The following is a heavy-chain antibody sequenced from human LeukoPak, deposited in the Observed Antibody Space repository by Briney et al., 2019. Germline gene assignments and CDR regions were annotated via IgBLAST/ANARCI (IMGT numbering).Heavy chain of an antibody. CDR3: ARVEFYYDSSGYHRPFDY. D-gene: IGHD3-22*01. V-gene: IGHV3-21*01. CDR2: ISSSTSYI. CDR1: GFTFSSYS. Sequence: GGSLRLSSAASGFTFSSYSMNWVRQAPGKGLEWVSSISSSTSYIYYADSVKGRFTISRDNAKNSLYLQMNSLRAQDTAVYYCARVEFYYDSSGYHRPFDYWGQGTLVTVSS. J-gene: IGHJ4*02.